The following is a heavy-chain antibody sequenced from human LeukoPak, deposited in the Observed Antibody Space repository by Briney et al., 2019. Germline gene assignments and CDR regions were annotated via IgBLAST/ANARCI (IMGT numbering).Heavy chain of an antibody. CDR1: GFTFSRYW. Sequence: GGSLRLSCAAAGFTFSRYWMSWVRQAPGKGLEWVSAISGSGGSTYYADSVKGRFTISRDNSKNTLYLQMNSLRAEDTAVYYCANLGAIPFDYWGQGTLVTVSS. V-gene: IGHV3-23*01. J-gene: IGHJ4*02. CDR3: ANLGAIPFDY. CDR2: ISGSGGST. D-gene: IGHD2-2*02.